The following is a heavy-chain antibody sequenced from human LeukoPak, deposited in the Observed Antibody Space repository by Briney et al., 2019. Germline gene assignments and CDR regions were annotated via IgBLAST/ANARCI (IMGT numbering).Heavy chain of an antibody. CDR1: GYTFTSYG. J-gene: IGHJ3*02. CDR3: ARGGYSSSWYGGHDAFDI. V-gene: IGHV1-18*01. D-gene: IGHD6-13*01. CDR2: ISTYNGDT. Sequence: GASVKVSCKASGYTFTSYGISWVRQAPGQGLEWMGWISTYNGDTDYAQKLQGRVTMTTDTSTSTAYMELRSLRSDDTAVYYCARGGYSSSWYGGHDAFDIWGQGTMVTVSS.